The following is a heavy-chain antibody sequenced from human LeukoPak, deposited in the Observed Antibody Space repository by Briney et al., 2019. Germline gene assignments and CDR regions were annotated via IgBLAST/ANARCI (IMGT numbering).Heavy chain of an antibody. V-gene: IGHV1-8*01. CDR2: MNPNSGNT. CDR3: ARGSSYYYDMAWFDP. J-gene: IGHJ5*02. CDR1: GYTFTGYD. Sequence: ASVKVSCKASGYTFTGYDINWVRQATGQGLEWMGWMNPNSGNTGYAQKFQGRVTMTRNSSISAAYMELSSLRSEDTAVYYCARGSSYYYDMAWFDPWGQGTLVTVSS. D-gene: IGHD3-22*01.